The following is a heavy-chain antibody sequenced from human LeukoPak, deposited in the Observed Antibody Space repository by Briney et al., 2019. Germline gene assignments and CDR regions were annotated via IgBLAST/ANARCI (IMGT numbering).Heavy chain of an antibody. CDR2: ISYDGSNK. CDR3: AKDAKLLYSYFDY. CDR1: GFTFITYG. D-gene: IGHD3-16*01. V-gene: IGHV3-30*18. J-gene: IGHJ4*02. Sequence: GGSLRLSCAASGFTFITYGMHWVRQAPGKGLEWVAVISYDGSNKYYADSVKGRFTISRDNSKNTLYLQMNSLRAEDTAVYYCAKDAKLLYSYFDYWGQGTLVTVSS.